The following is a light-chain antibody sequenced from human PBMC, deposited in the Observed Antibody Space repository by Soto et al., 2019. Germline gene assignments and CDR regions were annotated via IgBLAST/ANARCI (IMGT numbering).Light chain of an antibody. Sequence: EIVMTQSPATLSVSPGERATLSCRASQSISNNLAWYQQKVGQAPRLLIYGATTRDTGISARFIGSGSGTEFTLTISSLQTEDFAVYYCQQYNKWPPLTFGGGTKVEI. CDR1: QSISNN. CDR3: QQYNKWPPLT. V-gene: IGKV3-15*01. J-gene: IGKJ4*01. CDR2: GAT.